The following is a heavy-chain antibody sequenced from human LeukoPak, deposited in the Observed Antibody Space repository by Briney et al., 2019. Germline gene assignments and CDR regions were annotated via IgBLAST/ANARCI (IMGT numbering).Heavy chain of an antibody. V-gene: IGHV3-53*01. J-gene: IGHJ4*02. Sequence: GGSLRVSCAASGFTVSSNYMSWVRQAPGKGLEWVSVIYSGGSTYYADSVKGRFTISRDNSKNTLYLQMNSLRAKDTAVYYCASHRDGYNYRWGQGTLVTVSS. CDR1: GFTVSSNY. CDR2: IYSGGST. D-gene: IGHD5-24*01. CDR3: ASHRDGYNYR.